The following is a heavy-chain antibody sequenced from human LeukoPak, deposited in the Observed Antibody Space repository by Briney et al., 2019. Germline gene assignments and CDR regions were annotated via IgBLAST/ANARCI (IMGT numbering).Heavy chain of an antibody. CDR3: ARDRGSYYVEDSYYYYYYMDV. D-gene: IGHD1-26*01. J-gene: IGHJ6*03. CDR2: INPNSGGT. Sequence: ASVKVSCKASGYTFTGYYMHWVRQAPGQGLEWMGWINPNSGGTNYAQKFQGRVTMTRDTSISTAYMELSRLRSDDTAVYYCARDRGSYYVEDSYYYYYYMDVWGKGTTVTVSS. V-gene: IGHV1-2*02. CDR1: GYTFTGYY.